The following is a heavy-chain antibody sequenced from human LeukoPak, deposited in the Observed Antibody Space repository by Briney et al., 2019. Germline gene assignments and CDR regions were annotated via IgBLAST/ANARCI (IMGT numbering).Heavy chain of an antibody. CDR1: GDSVSSKSAA. D-gene: IGHD3-22*01. V-gene: IGHV6-1*01. J-gene: IGHJ4*02. Sequence: SQTLSLTCAISGDSVSSKSAAWNWIRQSPSRGLEWLGRTYYRSKWSSGYAESVKSRITINPDTSKNQFSLQLRSVTPEDTAVYYCARDLEARSGNYDSSGPLDYWGQGTLVTVSS. CDR3: ARDLEARSGNYDSSGPLDY. CDR2: TYYRSKWSS.